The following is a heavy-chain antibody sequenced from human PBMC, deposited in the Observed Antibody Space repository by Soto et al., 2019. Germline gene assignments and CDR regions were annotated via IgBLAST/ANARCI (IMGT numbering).Heavy chain of an antibody. D-gene: IGHD3-10*01. CDR2: IYHSGST. Sequence: QVQLQESGPGLVKPSGTLSLTCAVSGGSISSSNWWSWVRQPPGKGLEWIGEIYHSGSTNYNPSLKSRVTISRDKSKNQFSLKLSSVTAADTAVYYCARLLMVRGVIIVRHPYYFDYWGQGTLVTVSS. J-gene: IGHJ4*02. CDR1: GGSISSSNW. V-gene: IGHV4-4*02. CDR3: ARLLMVRGVIIVRHPYYFDY.